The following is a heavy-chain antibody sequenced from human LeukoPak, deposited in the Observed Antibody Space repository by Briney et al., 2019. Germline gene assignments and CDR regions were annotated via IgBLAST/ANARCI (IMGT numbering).Heavy chain of an antibody. Sequence: SETLSLTCAVYGGSFSGYCWGWIRQPPGKGLEWIGYIFNSGSTYYNPSLKSRVTILVDTSKNQFSLKLSSVTAADTAVYYCARGGNYWPQWWFDPWGRGTLVSVSS. D-gene: IGHD1-26*01. V-gene: IGHV4-34*01. CDR2: IFNSGST. J-gene: IGHJ5*02. CDR1: GGSFSGYC. CDR3: ARGGNYWPQWWFDP.